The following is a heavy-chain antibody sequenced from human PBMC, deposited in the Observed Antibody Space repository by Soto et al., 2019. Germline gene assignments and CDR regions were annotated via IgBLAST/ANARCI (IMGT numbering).Heavy chain of an antibody. D-gene: IGHD5-12*01. CDR3: AKGSIEYSASVDH. CDR1: GFSFSSYA. CDR2: ISARGGRS. Sequence: EVQLLESGGDLVQPGGSLRLACAASGFSFSSYAMVWVRQAPGKGLEWVSVISARGGRSYFADSVNGRFTISRDNFKNVLSLEMNSLRAEDTAIYVCAKGSIEYSASVDHGGQGTLVLVSS. J-gene: IGHJ4*02. V-gene: IGHV3-23*01.